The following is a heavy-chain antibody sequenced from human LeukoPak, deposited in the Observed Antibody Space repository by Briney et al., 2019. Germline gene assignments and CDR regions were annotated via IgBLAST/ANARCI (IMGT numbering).Heavy chain of an antibody. CDR2: IYSDGST. CDR3: ATSGGSNWFFDY. V-gene: IGHV3-53*01. D-gene: IGHD6-13*01. Sequence: GGSLRLSCAVSGFTFSSYAMSWVRQGPGKGLEWVSLIYSDGSTFYADSVKGRFTISRDNSKNTLYLQMNSLRAEDTAVYYCATSGGSNWFFDYWGQGTLVTVSS. J-gene: IGHJ4*02. CDR1: GFTFSSYA.